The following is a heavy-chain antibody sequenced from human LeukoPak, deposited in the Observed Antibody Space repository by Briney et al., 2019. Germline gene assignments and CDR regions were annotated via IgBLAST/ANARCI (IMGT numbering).Heavy chain of an antibody. CDR3: ARESRGSSSALDY. CDR1: GGTFSSYA. V-gene: IGHV1-69*06. Sequence: GSSVKVSCKASGGTFSSYATSWVRQAPGQGLEWMGGIIPIFGTANYAQKFQGRVTITADKSTSTAYMELSSLRSEDTAGYYCARESRGSSSALDYWGQGTLVTVSS. CDR2: IIPIFGTA. J-gene: IGHJ4*02. D-gene: IGHD6-13*01.